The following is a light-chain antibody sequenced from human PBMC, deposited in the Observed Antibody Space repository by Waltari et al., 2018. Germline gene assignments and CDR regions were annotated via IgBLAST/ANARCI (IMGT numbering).Light chain of an antibody. CDR3: SSKTSSSTVV. CDR1: SRAVGGYNC. CDR2: DVS. J-gene: IGLJ2*01. V-gene: IGLV2-14*03. Sequence: QSALTQPASVSGSPGQSITISRTGTSRAVGGYNCFSWYQHHPGKAPKLLVFDVSNRPSGASNRFSGSKSGNTASLTIAGLQAGDEADYYCSSKTSSSTVVFGGGTKLTVL.